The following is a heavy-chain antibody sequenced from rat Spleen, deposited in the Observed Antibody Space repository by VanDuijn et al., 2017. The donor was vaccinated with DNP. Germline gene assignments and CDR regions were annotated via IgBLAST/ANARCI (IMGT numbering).Heavy chain of an antibody. Sequence: EVQLVESGGGSVQPGGSLKLSCAASGFTFSDYYMAWVRQAPTKGLEWVAYISYDGSHSNYGDSVKGRFTISRDNAKSTLYLQMNSLRSEDMATYYCVRPHYSYGSYPRYWGQGVMVTVSS. V-gene: IGHV5-22*01. D-gene: IGHD1-12*02. J-gene: IGHJ2*01. CDR2: ISYDGSHS. CDR1: GFTFSDYY. CDR3: VRPHYSYGSYPRY.